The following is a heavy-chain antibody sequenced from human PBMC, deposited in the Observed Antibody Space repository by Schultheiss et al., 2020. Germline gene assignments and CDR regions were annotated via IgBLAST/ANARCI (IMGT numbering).Heavy chain of an antibody. CDR1: GYSFPSYG. J-gene: IGHJ5*02. D-gene: IGHD3-9*01. Sequence: ASVKVSCKASGYSFPSYGLSWVRQAPGQGLEWVGWISPYTGNTNYAQKLQDRVTMTTDTSTSTAYMELRSLRSDDTAVYYCARALTGWFDPWGQGTLVTVAS. CDR2: ISPYTGNT. V-gene: IGHV1-18*01. CDR3: ARALTGWFDP.